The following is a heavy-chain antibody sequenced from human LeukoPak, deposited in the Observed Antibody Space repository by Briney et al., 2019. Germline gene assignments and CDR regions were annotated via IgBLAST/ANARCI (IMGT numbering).Heavy chain of an antibody. CDR1: GFTFSSYW. Sequence: PGGSLRLSCAASGFTFSSYWMDWVRQAPGKGLVWDSLINNDGIDTRYAGSVKGRFTISRDNAKNTLYLQMNSLRAEDTAVYYCARGSTSCSDIWGQGTMVTVSS. D-gene: IGHD2-2*01. V-gene: IGHV3-74*01. CDR3: ARGSTSCSDI. CDR2: INNDGIDT. J-gene: IGHJ3*02.